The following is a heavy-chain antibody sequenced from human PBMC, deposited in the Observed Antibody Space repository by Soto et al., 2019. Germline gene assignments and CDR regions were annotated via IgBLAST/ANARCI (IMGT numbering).Heavy chain of an antibody. V-gene: IGHV3-33*01. CDR3: ARDLSKYYGSGSYYNWFDP. Sequence: QVQLVESGGGVVQPGRSLRLSCAASGFTFSSYGMHWVRQAPGKGLEWVAVIWYDGSNKYYADSVKGRFTISRDNSKNTLYLQMNSLRAEDRAVYYCARDLSKYYGSGSYYNWFDPWGQGTLVTVSS. D-gene: IGHD3-10*01. J-gene: IGHJ5*02. CDR1: GFTFSSYG. CDR2: IWYDGSNK.